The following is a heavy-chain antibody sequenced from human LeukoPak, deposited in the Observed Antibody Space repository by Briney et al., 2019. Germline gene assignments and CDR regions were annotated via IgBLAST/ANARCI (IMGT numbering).Heavy chain of an antibody. CDR1: GGTLRNYA. Sequence: GASVKVSCTASGGTLRNYAITWVRQAPGQGLEWMGGIIRVPRSTNYAQKFQDRVTMTTDESTSTAFMELSSLTSDDTAVYYCATGDCDTSNCPRGGWLDYWGQGTLVTVSS. V-gene: IGHV1-69*05. D-gene: IGHD2-15*01. J-gene: IGHJ4*02. CDR2: IIRVPRST. CDR3: ATGDCDTSNCPRGGWLDY.